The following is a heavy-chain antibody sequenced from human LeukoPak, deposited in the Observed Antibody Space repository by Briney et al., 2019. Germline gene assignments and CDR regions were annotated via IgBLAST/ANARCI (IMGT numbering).Heavy chain of an antibody. CDR2: IWYDGSNK. Sequence: PGGSLRLSCAASGFTFSSYGMHWVRQAPGKGLEGVAVIWYDGSNKYYADSVKGRFTISRDNSKNTLYLQMNSLRAEDTAVYYCAREHCSGGSCRNKNYYYYYGMDVWGQGTTVTVSS. CDR3: AREHCSGGSCRNKNYYYYYGMDV. D-gene: IGHD2-15*01. V-gene: IGHV3-33*01. J-gene: IGHJ6*02. CDR1: GFTFSSYG.